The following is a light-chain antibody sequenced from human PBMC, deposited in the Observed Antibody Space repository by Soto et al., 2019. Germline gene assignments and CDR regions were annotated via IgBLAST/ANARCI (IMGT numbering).Light chain of an antibody. CDR2: KAS. CDR3: QQYNSSPLT. Sequence: DIQMTQSPSTLSASVGDRVTITCRASQIISSWLAWYQQKPGKAPKLLIYKASSLESGVPSRFSGSGSATEFTFTISSLQPDDFATYYCQQYNSSPLTCGGGTKVEIK. CDR1: QIISSW. J-gene: IGKJ4*01. V-gene: IGKV1-5*03.